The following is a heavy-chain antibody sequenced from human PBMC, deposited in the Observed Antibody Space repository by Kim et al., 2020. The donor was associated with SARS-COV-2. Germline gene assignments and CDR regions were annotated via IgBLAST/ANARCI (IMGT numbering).Heavy chain of an antibody. CDR3: ARDLDSSGWSTYYYYGMDV. CDR2: INAGNGNT. D-gene: IGHD6-19*01. CDR1: GYTFTSYA. V-gene: IGHV1-3*01. Sequence: ASVKVSCKASGYTFTSYAMHWVRQAPGQRLEWMGWINAGNGNTKYSQKFQGRVTITRDTSASTAYMELSSLRSEDTAVYYCARDLDSSGWSTYYYYGMDVCGQGTTVTVSS. J-gene: IGHJ6*02.